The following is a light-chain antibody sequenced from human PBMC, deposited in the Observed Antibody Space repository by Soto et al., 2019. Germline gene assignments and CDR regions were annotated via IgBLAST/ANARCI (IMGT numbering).Light chain of an antibody. J-gene: IGKJ4*01. CDR3: MQALQTPQLT. Sequence: IVMTQSPLSLPVTPGEPASISCRSSQSLLHSNGYTYLDWYLQKPGQSPQLLIYLGSSRADGVPDKFSGSGSGTDFTLKISRVEAEDVGVYYCMQALQTPQLTFGGGTKVEIK. V-gene: IGKV2-28*01. CDR1: QSLLHSNGYTY. CDR2: LGS.